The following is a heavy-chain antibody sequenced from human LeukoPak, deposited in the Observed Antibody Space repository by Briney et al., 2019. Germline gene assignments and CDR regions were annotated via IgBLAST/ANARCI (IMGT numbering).Heavy chain of an antibody. V-gene: IGHV4-59*01. CDR3: AGGIRAYNWFDP. D-gene: IGHD3-16*01. CDR1: GGSISSYY. Sequence: KPSETLSLTCTVSGGSISSYYWSWIRQPPGKGLEWIGYIYYSGSTNYNPSLKSRVTISVDTSKNQFSLKLSSVTAADTAVYYCAGGIRAYNWFDPWGQGTLVTVSS. J-gene: IGHJ5*02. CDR2: IYYSGST.